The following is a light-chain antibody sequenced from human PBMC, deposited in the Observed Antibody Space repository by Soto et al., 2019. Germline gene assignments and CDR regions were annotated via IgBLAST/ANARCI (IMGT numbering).Light chain of an antibody. V-gene: IGLV6-57*01. CDR3: QSYATSSVV. Sequence: LTQAHSVSESPGKTVTISCTRSSGSIASNYVQWYQQRPGSSPTTVIYGDNQRPSGVPDRFSGSIDSSSNSASLTISGLKTEDEADYYCQSYATSSVVFGGGTKLTVL. J-gene: IGLJ2*01. CDR2: GDN. CDR1: SGSIASNY.